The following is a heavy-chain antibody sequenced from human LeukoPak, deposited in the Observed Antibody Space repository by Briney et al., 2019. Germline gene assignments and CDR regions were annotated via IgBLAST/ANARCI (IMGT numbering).Heavy chain of an antibody. J-gene: IGHJ4*02. CDR1: AGSINSYY. D-gene: IGHD5-24*01. CDR2: IDYSGST. Sequence: SETLSLTCTVSAGSINSYYWSWIRQPPGKGLEWIGYIDYSGSTNYNASLKSRVTISADTSKSQCSLKLSSVTAADTAVYYCVRGAGWLPDYWGQGTLVTVSS. V-gene: IGHV4-59*01. CDR3: VRGAGWLPDY.